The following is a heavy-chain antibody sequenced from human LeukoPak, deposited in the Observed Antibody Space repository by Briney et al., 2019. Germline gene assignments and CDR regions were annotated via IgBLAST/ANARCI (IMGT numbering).Heavy chain of an antibody. CDR3: ARGRAYYDSSGYYYYYYYMDV. J-gene: IGHJ6*03. CDR2: INTNTGNP. D-gene: IGHD3-22*01. Sequence: ASVKVSCKASGYTFTGYYMHWVRQAPGQGLEWMGWINTNTGNPTYAQGFTGRFVFSLDTSVSTAYLQISSLKAADTAVYYCARGRAYYDSSGYYYYYYYMDVWGKGTTVTVSS. CDR1: GYTFTGYY. V-gene: IGHV7-4-1*02.